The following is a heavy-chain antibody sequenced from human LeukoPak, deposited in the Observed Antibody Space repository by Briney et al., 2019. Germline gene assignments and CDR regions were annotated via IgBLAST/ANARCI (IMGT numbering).Heavy chain of an antibody. J-gene: IGHJ4*02. V-gene: IGHV3-33*01. CDR3: AREAVIAARLFDY. Sequence: GRSLRLSCAASGFTFSSYGMHWVRQAPGKGLEWVAVIWYDGSNKYYADSVKGRFTISRDNSKNTLYLQMNSLRAEDTAVYYCAREAVIAARLFDYWGQGTLVTVSS. D-gene: IGHD6-6*01. CDR1: GFTFSSYG. CDR2: IWYDGSNK.